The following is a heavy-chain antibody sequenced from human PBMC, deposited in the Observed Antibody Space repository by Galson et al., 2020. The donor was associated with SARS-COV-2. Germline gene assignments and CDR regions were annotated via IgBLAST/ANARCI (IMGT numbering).Heavy chain of an antibody. Sequence: GGSLRLSCAASGFTFDDYSMYWVRQAPGKGLEWVSLVSWDGGSTYYAESLKGRFTISRDNSENSLYLQINSLRTEDTALYYCAKGDVRFLEWVGIDYWGQGTLVTVSS. J-gene: IGHJ4*02. D-gene: IGHD3-3*01. CDR1: GFTFDDYS. CDR2: VSWDGGST. CDR3: AKGDVRFLEWVGIDY. V-gene: IGHV3-43*01.